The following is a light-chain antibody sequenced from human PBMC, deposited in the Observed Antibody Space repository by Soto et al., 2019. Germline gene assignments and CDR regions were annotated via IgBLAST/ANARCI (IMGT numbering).Light chain of an antibody. J-gene: IGLJ2*01. V-gene: IGLV2-14*02. CDR1: SSDIGSYNL. CDR3: SSYSSSSTLVV. CDR2: DVS. Sequence: QSALTQPASVSGSPGQSITISCTGTSSDIGSYNLVSWYQLHPDKAPKLMIYDVSNRTSGVSNRFSGSKSGNTASLTSSGLQAEDEADYYCSSYSSSSTLVVFGGGNKLTVL.